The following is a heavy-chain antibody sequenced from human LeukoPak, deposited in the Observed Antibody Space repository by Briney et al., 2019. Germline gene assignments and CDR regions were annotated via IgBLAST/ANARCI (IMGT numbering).Heavy chain of an antibody. V-gene: IGHV4-30-2*01. J-gene: IGHJ5*02. CDR1: GGSISSGGYY. CDR2: IYHSGST. D-gene: IGHD2-2*01. CDR3: ARDGPAANNWFDP. Sequence: PSETLSLTCTVSGGSISSGGYYWSWIRQPPGKGLECIGYIYHSGSTYYNPSLKSRVTISVDRSKNQFSLKLSSVTAADTAVYYCARDGPAANNWFDPWGQGTLVTVSS.